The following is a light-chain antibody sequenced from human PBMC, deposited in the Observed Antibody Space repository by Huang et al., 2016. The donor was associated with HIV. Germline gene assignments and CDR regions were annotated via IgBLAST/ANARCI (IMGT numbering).Light chain of an antibody. Sequence: EIVMTQSPATLSVSPGQRVTLSCRASQSVSRNLAWYQQKPGQAPRLLIYGASTRATGIPARFSGSGSGTEFTLTISSLQSEHFAVYYCQQYNDWPITFGPGTKVDAK. CDR1: QSVSRN. CDR2: GAS. CDR3: QQYNDWPIT. V-gene: IGKV3-15*01. J-gene: IGKJ3*01.